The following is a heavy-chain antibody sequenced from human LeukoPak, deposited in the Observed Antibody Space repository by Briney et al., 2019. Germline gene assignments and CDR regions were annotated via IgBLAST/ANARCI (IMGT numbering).Heavy chain of an antibody. CDR3: ARHGDYGDYWGIGY. D-gene: IGHD4-17*01. CDR1: GGSISNYY. V-gene: IGHV4-59*08. CDR2: LYYTWGT. J-gene: IGHJ4*02. Sequence: SETLSLTCTVSGGSISNYYWSWLRQSPEKGLEWIGCLYYTWGTNYNPSLKSRVTISVDTSKNQFSLKLSSVTAADTAVYYCARHGDYGDYWGIGYWGQGTLVTVSS.